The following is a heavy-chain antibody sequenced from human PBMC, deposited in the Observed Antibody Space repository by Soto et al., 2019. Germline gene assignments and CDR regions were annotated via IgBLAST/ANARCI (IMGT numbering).Heavy chain of an antibody. J-gene: IGHJ4*02. V-gene: IGHV4-39*07. CDR1: GGSISRSSYY. Sequence: SETLSLTCTVSGGSISRSSYYWGWIRQPPGKGLEWIGSIFYSGSTYYNPSLKSRVTISVDRSKNQFSLKLSSVTAADTTVYYCARVPGYWGQGTLVTVSS. CDR3: ARVPGY. CDR2: IFYSGST.